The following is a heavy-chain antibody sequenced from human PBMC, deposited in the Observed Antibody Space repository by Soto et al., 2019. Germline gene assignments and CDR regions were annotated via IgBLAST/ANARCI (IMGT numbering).Heavy chain of an antibody. Sequence: QVQLVQSGAEVKKPGSSVKVSCKTSGVSFNNNGIGWVRQAPGHGLEWMGGVSAPVRTSNYVRKFQGRISITADASTGTINMELSSLTSADTAQYYCARVLYYGSGSYSPYGMDVWGQGTTVTVSS. J-gene: IGHJ6*02. V-gene: IGHV1-69*01. CDR1: GVSFNNNG. CDR2: VSAPVRTS. CDR3: ARVLYYGSGSYSPYGMDV. D-gene: IGHD3-10*01.